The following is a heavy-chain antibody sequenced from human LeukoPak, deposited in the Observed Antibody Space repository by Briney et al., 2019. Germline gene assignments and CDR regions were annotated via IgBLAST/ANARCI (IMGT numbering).Heavy chain of an antibody. J-gene: IGHJ5*02. CDR2: INPSDGST. CDR3: GRVLLGWFDP. CDR1: GYTFTSSW. V-gene: IGHV1-46*01. D-gene: IGHD1-26*01. Sequence: GASVKVSCKASGYTFTSSWVHWVRQAPGPGLEWMGIINPSDGSTIYAQNFQGRVTMTRDTSTSTAYMELRSLRSDDTAVYYCGRVLLGWFDPWGQGTLVTVSS.